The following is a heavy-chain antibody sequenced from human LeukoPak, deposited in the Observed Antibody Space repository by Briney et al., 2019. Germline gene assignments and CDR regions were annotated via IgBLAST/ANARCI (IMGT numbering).Heavy chain of an antibody. D-gene: IGHD3-16*01. J-gene: IGHJ4*02. CDR2: ISSSGGTI. Sequence: GGSLRLSCAASGFTFSDSYMSWIRQAPGKGLEWVSFISSSGGTIYYADSLKGRFTISRDNAKNSLYLQMNSLRAEDTAVYCCARVSRSDGGGFDYWGQGTLVTVSS. CDR3: ARVSRSDGGGFDY. V-gene: IGHV3-11*01. CDR1: GFTFSDSY.